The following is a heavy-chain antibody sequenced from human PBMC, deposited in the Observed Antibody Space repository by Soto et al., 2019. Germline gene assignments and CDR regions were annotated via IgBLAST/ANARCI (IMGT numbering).Heavy chain of an antibody. D-gene: IGHD3-10*01. J-gene: IGHJ6*03. V-gene: IGHV3-74*01. CDR2: INSDGSST. Sequence: VQLVESGGGLVQPGGSLRLSCAASGFTFSSYWMHWVRQAPGKGLVWVSRINSDGSSTSYADSVKGRFTISRDNAKNTLYLQMNTLRAEDTAVYYCARRGVDYYYYSMDVWGKGTTVTVSS. CDR3: ARRGVDYYYYSMDV. CDR1: GFTFSSYW.